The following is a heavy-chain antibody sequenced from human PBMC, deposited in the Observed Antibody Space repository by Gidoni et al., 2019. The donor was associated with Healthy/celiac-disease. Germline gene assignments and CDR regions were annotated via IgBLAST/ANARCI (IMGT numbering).Heavy chain of an antibody. CDR3: ASTRAPEGSGYYGLGY. D-gene: IGHD3-3*01. CDR2: IIPIYGTA. V-gene: IGHV1-69*01. J-gene: IGHJ4*02. CDR1: GATFSSYA. Sequence: QVQLVQSGAEVKKPGSSVQVSCKASGATFSSYAISWVRQSPGQGLEWMGGIIPIYGTANYAQKFQGRVTITADESTSTAYMELSSLRSEDTAVYYCASTRAPEGSGYYGLGYWGQGTLVTVSS.